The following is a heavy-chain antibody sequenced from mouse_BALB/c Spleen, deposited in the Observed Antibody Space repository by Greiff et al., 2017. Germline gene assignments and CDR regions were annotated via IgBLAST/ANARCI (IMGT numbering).Heavy chain of an antibody. V-gene: IGHV3-6*02. J-gene: IGHJ3*01. CDR3: ARDHYGTTGGFAY. Sequence: EVQVVESGPGLVKPSQSLSLTCSVTGYSITSGYYWYWIRQSPGNKLEWMGYISYDGSNNYNPSLKNRISITRDTSKNPFFLKLNSVTTEDTATYVCARDHYGTTGGFAYWGQGTLVTVSA. D-gene: IGHD2-1*01. CDR1: GYSITSGYY. CDR2: ISYDGSN.